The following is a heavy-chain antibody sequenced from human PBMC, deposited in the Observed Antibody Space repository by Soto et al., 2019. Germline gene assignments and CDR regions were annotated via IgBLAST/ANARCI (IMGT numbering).Heavy chain of an antibody. V-gene: IGHV3-33*01. D-gene: IGHD2-15*01. J-gene: IGHJ6*04. Sequence: GGSLSLSCAASGFTFSSYGMHWVRQAPGKGLEWVAVIWYDGSNKYYADSVKGRFTISRDNSKNTLYLQMNSLRAEDTAVYYCARDPEAAGPSDYYYDIDVWGTGTKVTVLS. CDR1: GFTFSSYG. CDR2: IWYDGSNK. CDR3: ARDPEAAGPSDYYYDIDV.